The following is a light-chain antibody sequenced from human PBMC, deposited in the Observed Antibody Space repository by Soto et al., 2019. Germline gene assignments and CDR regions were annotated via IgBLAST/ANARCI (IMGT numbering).Light chain of an antibody. Sequence: QSVLTQPPSVSGAPGQRVTISCTGSSSNIGAGYDVHWYQQVPGAAPKLLIFGNSNRPSGVPDRFSGSKSGTSASLAITGLQAEDEADYYCQSYDSSHVFGTGTKGTVL. CDR1: SSNIGAGYD. V-gene: IGLV1-40*01. CDR3: QSYDSSHV. J-gene: IGLJ1*01. CDR2: GNS.